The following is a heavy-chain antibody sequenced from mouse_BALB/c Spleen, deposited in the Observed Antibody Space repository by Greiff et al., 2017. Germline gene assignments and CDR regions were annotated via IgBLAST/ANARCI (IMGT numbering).Heavy chain of an antibody. J-gene: IGHJ2*01. Sequence: QVQLQQPGAELVKPGASVKLSCKASGYTFTSYWMHWVKQRPGQGLEWIGEIDPSDSYTNYNQKFKGKATLTVDKSSSTAYMQLSSLTSEDSAVYYCARDDYGGRYYCDYWGQGTTLSLL. CDR1: GYTFTSYW. D-gene: IGHD2-4*01. V-gene: IGHV1-69*02. CDR3: ARDDYGGRYYCDY. CDR2: IDPSDSYT.